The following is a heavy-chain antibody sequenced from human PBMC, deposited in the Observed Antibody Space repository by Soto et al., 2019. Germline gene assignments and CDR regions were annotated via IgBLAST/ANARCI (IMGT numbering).Heavy chain of an antibody. J-gene: IGHJ4*02. CDR2: MYSSGST. D-gene: IGHD5-12*01. V-gene: IGHV4-30-4*01. Sequence: SETLSLTCTVSGGSIRSGDNYWSWIRQPPGKGLEWIGYMYSSGSTDYNPSLKSRVTISADMSKNQFSLKVRSVTAADTAVYYCARVGWIPLWGQGTLVTVSS. CDR3: ARVGWIPL. CDR1: GGSIRSGDNY.